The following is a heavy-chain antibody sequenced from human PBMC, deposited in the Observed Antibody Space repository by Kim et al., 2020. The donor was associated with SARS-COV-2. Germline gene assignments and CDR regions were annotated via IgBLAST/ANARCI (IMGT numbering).Heavy chain of an antibody. J-gene: IGHJ6*02. Sequence: KYYADSVKGRFTISRDNSKNTLNLQMNSLRAEDTAVYYCAKDLRDLSGMDVWGQGTTVTVSS. CDR2: K. CDR3: AKDLRDLSGMDV. V-gene: IGHV3-30*02.